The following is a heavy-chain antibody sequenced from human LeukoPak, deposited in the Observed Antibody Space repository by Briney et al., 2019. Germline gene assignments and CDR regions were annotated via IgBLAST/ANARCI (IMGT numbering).Heavy chain of an antibody. CDR3: ARRYCSGGSCYLVDY. CDR2: INKDGSEK. V-gene: IGHV3-7*01. D-gene: IGHD2-15*01. Sequence: PGGSLRLSCVASGFTFSSYWMSWVRQAPGKGLEWVANINKDGSEKHYLDSVKGRFTISRDNAMDSLYLQMNSLRAEDTAVYYCARRYCSGGSCYLVDYWGQGTLVTVSS. J-gene: IGHJ4*02. CDR1: GFTFSSYW.